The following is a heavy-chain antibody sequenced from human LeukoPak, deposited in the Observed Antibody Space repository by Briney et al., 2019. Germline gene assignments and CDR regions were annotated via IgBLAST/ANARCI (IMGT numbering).Heavy chain of an antibody. CDR2: IYSGGST. CDR1: GFTVSSNY. V-gene: IGHV3-66*01. D-gene: IGHD6-19*01. J-gene: IGHJ5*02. CDR3: ARALADSSGWYPPSRHPNWFDP. Sequence: GGSLRLSCAASGFTVSSNYMSWVRQAPGKGLEWVSVIYSGGSTYYADSVKGRFTISRDNSKNTLYLQMDSLRAEDTAVYYCARALADSSGWYPPSRHPNWFDPWGQGTLVTVSS.